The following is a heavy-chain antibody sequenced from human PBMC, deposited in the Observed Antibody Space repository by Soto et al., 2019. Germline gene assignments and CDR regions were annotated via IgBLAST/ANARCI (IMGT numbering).Heavy chain of an antibody. Sequence: QVQLVQSGAEVKKPGSSVKVSCKAPGGTFSSNIINWVRQTPGQGLEWRGGITSLVGPAYYAQKFQGRGTITADESTSTVYMELSSLRSEDTAVYYCARKATAGSSYFDFWGQGTLVTVSS. CDR1: GGTFSSNI. CDR2: ITSLVGPA. D-gene: IGHD6-13*01. CDR3: ARKATAGSSYFDF. V-gene: IGHV1-69*01. J-gene: IGHJ4*02.